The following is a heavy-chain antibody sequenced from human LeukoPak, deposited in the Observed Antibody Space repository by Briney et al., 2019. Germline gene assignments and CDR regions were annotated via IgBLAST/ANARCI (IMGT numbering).Heavy chain of an antibody. Sequence: GGSLRLSCAASGFTFSNYAMSWVRQAPGKGLGWVSSISSSSSYIYYADSVKGRFTISRDNAKNSLYLQMNSLRAEDTAVYYCARSITMVRASGNFDYWGQGTLVTVSS. D-gene: IGHD3-10*01. J-gene: IGHJ4*02. CDR2: ISSSSSYI. CDR1: GFTFSNYA. CDR3: ARSITMVRASGNFDY. V-gene: IGHV3-21*01.